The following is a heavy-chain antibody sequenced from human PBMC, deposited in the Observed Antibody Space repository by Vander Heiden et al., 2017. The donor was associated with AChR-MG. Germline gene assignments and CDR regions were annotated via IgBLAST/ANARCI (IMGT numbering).Heavy chain of an antibody. Sequence: EVQLVESGGGLVQPGGSLRLSCAASGFTFSSYWMSWVRQAPGKGLEWVANIKQDGSEKYYVDSVKGRFTISRDNAKNSLYLQMNSLRAEDTAVYYCARDDIVVVPAAIRSLYYYGMDVWGQGTTVTVSS. V-gene: IGHV3-7*01. CDR1: GFTFSSYW. CDR3: ARDDIVVVPAAIRSLYYYGMDV. J-gene: IGHJ6*02. CDR2: IKQDGSEK. D-gene: IGHD2-2*02.